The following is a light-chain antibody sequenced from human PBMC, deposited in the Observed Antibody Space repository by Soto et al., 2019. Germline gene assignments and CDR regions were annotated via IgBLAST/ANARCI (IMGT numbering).Light chain of an antibody. CDR3: YSYEGGRV. V-gene: IGLV2-23*02. CDR2: EVN. J-gene: IGLJ3*02. CDR1: ISNVGSYNL. Sequence: QSVLTQPASVSGSPGQSITISCTGTISNVGSYNLVSWYQQHPGKAPKLIIYEVNKRPSGVSNRFSGSKSGNTASLTISGLQTDDEADYYCYSYEGGRVFGGGTKVTVL.